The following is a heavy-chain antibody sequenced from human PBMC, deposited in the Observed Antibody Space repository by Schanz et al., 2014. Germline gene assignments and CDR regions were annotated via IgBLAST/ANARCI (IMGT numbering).Heavy chain of an antibody. CDR2: ISHDGSNK. CDR3: ARQPFYHYGMDV. J-gene: IGHJ6*02. V-gene: IGHV3-30*03. Sequence: QVQLVESGGGVVQPGRSLRLSCAASGFTFSNFGLHWVRQAPGKGLNWVALISHDGSNKNSADSVKGRFTISRDNSKNTLYLQMNSLRGDDTAIYYCARQPFYHYGMDVWGHGTTVTVSS. CDR1: GFTFSNFG.